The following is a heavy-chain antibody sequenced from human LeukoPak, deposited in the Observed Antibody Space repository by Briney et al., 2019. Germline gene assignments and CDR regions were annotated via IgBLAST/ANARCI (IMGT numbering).Heavy chain of an antibody. CDR3: ASSSRIATSYYFDY. CDR1: GFTVSSNY. CDR2: IYSGGST. D-gene: IGHD6-13*01. V-gene: IGHV3-53*01. J-gene: IGHJ4*02. Sequence: PGGSLRLSCAASGFTVSSNYMSWVRQAPGKGLEWGSVIYSGGSTYYADSVKGRFTISRDNSKNTLYLQMNSLRAEDTAVYYCASSSRIATSYYFDYWGQGTLVTVSS.